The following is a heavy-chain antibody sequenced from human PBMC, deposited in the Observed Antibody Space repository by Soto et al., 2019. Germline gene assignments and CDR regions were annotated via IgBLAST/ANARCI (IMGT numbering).Heavy chain of an antibody. D-gene: IGHD2-2*01. CDR3: AREPLSSWFDP. V-gene: IGHV4-59*01. J-gene: IGHJ5*02. CDR1: GGSISSYY. Sequence: PSETLSLTCTVSGGSISSYYWSWIRQPPGKGLEWIGYIYYSGSTNYNPSLKSRVTISVDTSENQFSLKLSSVTAADTAVYYCAREPLSSWFDPWGQGTLVTVSS. CDR2: IYYSGST.